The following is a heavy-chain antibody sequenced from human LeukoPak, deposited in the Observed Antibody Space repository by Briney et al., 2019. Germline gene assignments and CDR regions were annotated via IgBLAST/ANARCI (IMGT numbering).Heavy chain of an antibody. Sequence: GGSLRLSCAASGFTFSSYAMSWVRQAPGKGLEWVSGISGSGGATYYAGSVKGRFTISRDNSKNTLYLQMHSLRAEATAVYYCHHIATPGNFDYWGQGTLVTVSS. J-gene: IGHJ4*02. CDR2: ISGSGGAT. CDR3: HHIATPGNFDY. CDR1: GFTFSSYA. D-gene: IGHD6-13*01. V-gene: IGHV3-23*01.